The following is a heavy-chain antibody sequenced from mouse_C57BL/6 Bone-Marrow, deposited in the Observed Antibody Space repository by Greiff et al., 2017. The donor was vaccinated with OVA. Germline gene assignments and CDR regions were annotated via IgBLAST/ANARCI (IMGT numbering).Heavy chain of an antibody. CDR2: IDPENGDT. Sequence: VQLQQSGAELVRPGASVKLSCTASGFNIKDDYMHWVKQRPEQGLEWIGWIDPENGDTEYASKFQGKATITADTSSNTAYLQLSSLTSEDTAVYYCARRGLSYWYFDVWGTGTTVTVSS. J-gene: IGHJ1*03. CDR3: ARRGLSYWYFDV. D-gene: IGHD3-1*01. CDR1: GFNIKDDY. V-gene: IGHV14-4*01.